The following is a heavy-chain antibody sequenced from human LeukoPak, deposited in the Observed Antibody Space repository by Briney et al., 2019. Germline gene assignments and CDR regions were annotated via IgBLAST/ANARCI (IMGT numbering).Heavy chain of an antibody. CDR2: ISTSSAFT. CDR3: ARDLPRGVIRSY. Sequence: GGSLRLSCAASGFTFSGHYMSWIRQAPGKGLEWISYISTSSAFTNYADSVKGRFTISRDNAKNSLYLQMNSLRAEDTAVYYCARDLPRGVIRSYWGQGTLVTVSS. CDR1: GFTFSGHY. J-gene: IGHJ4*02. V-gene: IGHV3-11*05. D-gene: IGHD3-10*01.